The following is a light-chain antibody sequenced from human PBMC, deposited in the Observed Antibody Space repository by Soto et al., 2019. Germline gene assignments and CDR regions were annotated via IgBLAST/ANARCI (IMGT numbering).Light chain of an antibody. Sequence: QSVLTQPASVSGSPGQSITISCPGTGNDVGGHNYVSWYQQHPGKAPKLMIYDVSHRPSGVSDRFSGSKSGNTASLTISGLQTEDEAEYFCGSYSSSNTPNVFGTGTKVTVL. V-gene: IGLV2-14*03. CDR1: GNDVGGHNY. CDR2: DVS. J-gene: IGLJ1*01. CDR3: GSYSSSNTPNV.